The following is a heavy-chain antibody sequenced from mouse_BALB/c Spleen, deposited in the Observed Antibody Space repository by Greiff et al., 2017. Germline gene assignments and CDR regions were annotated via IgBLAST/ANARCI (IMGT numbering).Heavy chain of an antibody. J-gene: IGHJ3*01. CDR2: ISSGGSYT. V-gene: IGHV5-6-4*01. CDR1: GFTFSSYT. D-gene: IGHD2-14*01. CDR3: TRDYRYFAY. Sequence: VMLVESGGGLVKPGGSLKLSCAASGFTFSSYTMSWVRQTPEKRLEWVATISSGGSYTYYPDSVKGRFTISRDNAKNTLYLQMSSLKSEDTAMYYCTRDYRYFAYWGQGTLVTVSA.